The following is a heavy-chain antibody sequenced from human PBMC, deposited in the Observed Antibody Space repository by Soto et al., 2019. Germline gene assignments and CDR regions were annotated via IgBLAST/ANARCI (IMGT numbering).Heavy chain of an antibody. Sequence: ASVKVSCKASGYTFTSYAMHWVRQAPGQRLEWMGWINAGNGNTKYSQKFQGRVTITRDTSASTAYMELSSLRSEDTAVYYCARSTSSTSNGITTFGVVPIYYYYGMDVWGQGTTVTVSS. CDR1: GYTFTSYA. CDR3: ARSTSSTSNGITTFGVVPIYYYYGMDV. J-gene: IGHJ6*02. D-gene: IGHD3-3*01. V-gene: IGHV1-3*01. CDR2: INAGNGNT.